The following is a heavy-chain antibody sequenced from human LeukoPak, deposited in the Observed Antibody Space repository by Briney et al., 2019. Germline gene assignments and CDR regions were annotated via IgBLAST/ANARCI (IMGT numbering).Heavy chain of an antibody. Sequence: ASVKVSCKASGYTFTGYYMHWVRQAPGQGLEWMGWINPNSGGTNYAQKFQGRVTMTRDTSISTAYMELSRLRSDDTAVYYCALEAVYDFWSGYLGYWGQGTLVTVSS. D-gene: IGHD3-3*01. CDR2: INPNSGGT. CDR1: GYTFTGYY. CDR3: ALEAVYDFWSGYLGY. V-gene: IGHV1-2*02. J-gene: IGHJ4*02.